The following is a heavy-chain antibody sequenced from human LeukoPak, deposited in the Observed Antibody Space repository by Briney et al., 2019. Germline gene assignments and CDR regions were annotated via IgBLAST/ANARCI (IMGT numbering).Heavy chain of an antibody. CDR1: GFTFSDHY. CDR3: ARAVVGAIDPFDY. CDR2: TRNKANSYTT. V-gene: IGHV3-72*01. J-gene: IGHJ4*02. Sequence: GGSLRLSCAASGFTFSDHYMGWVRQAPGKGLEWVGRTRNKANSYTTEYAASVKGRFTISRDDSKNSLYLQMNSLKTEDTDVYYCARAVVGAIDPFDYWGQGTLVTVSS. D-gene: IGHD1-26*01.